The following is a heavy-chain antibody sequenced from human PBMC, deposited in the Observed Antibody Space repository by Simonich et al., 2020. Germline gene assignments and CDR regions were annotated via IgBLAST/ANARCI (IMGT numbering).Heavy chain of an antibody. Sequence: QVQLVQSGAEGKKPGASVKVSCKASGYTFTGYYMHWVRQAPGQGLGRMGRIHPNSGGTNYAQKFKGRVTMTRDTSISTAYMELSRLRSDDTAVYYCARGAAAGTFDYWGQGTLVTVSS. D-gene: IGHD6-13*01. V-gene: IGHV1-2*06. CDR3: ARGAAAGTFDY. CDR1: GYTFTGYY. CDR2: IHPNSGGT. J-gene: IGHJ4*02.